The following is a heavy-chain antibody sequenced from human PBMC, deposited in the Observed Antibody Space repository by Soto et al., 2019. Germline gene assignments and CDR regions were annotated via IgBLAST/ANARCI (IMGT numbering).Heavy chain of an antibody. CDR2: ISAYNGNT. Sequence: ASVKVSCKASGYTFTSYGISWVRQAPGQGLEWMGWISAYNGNTNYAQKLQGRVTMTTDTSTSTAYMELRSLRSDDTAVYYCATSIAVAGTLHYCGQGTLVTVSS. CDR1: GYTFTSYG. CDR3: ATSIAVAGTLHY. J-gene: IGHJ4*02. V-gene: IGHV1-18*01. D-gene: IGHD6-19*01.